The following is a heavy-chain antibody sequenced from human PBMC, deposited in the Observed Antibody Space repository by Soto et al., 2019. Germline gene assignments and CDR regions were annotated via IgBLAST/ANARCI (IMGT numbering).Heavy chain of an antibody. CDR1: GDSINTYY. Sequence: SETLSLTCTVSGDSINTYYWSWVRQPPGKGLEWIGHIYRSGTTRYNPSVESRVTISVDTSKNQFSLELSSVTAADTAVYYCATVQVATMYFDYWGQGXLVTVYS. V-gene: IGHV4-59*01. CDR2: IYRSGTT. D-gene: IGHD5-12*01. J-gene: IGHJ4*02. CDR3: ATVQVATMYFDY.